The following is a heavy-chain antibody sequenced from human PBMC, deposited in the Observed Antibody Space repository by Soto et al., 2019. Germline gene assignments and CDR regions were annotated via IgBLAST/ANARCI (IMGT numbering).Heavy chain of an antibody. Sequence: GGSLRLCCAASGFTFGSYAMSWVRQAPGKGLEWVSPTSASGGTTYYADSVKGRFTISRDNSKNILYLEMNSLRAEDTAVYYCAKAKYSSSWWAVDYWGQGTLVTVSS. CDR3: AKAKYSSSWWAVDY. V-gene: IGHV3-23*01. CDR1: GFTFGSYA. J-gene: IGHJ4*02. D-gene: IGHD6-13*01. CDR2: TSASGGTT.